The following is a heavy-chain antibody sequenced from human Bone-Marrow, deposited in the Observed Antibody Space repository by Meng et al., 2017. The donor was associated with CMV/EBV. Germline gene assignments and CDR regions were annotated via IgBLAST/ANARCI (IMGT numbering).Heavy chain of an antibody. J-gene: IGHJ6*02. CDR3: ARDKKEMATIFGDYYYYYGMDV. D-gene: IGHD5-24*01. Sequence: SETLSLTCTVSGGSISSGGYYWSWIRQHPGKGLEWIGYIYYSGSTYYNPSLKSRVTISVDTSKNQFSLKLSSVTAADTAVYYCARDKKEMATIFGDYYYYYGMDVWGQGTTVTVSS. CDR1: GGSISSGGYY. CDR2: IYYSGST. V-gene: IGHV4-31*03.